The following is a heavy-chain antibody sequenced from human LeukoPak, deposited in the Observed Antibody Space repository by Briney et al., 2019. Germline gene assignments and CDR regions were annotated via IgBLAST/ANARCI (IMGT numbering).Heavy chain of an antibody. V-gene: IGHV1-2*02. CDR3: ARDWMTMLRGIMNY. CDR1: GYTFTAYF. J-gene: IGHJ4*02. D-gene: IGHD3-10*01. CDR2: INPNSGDT. Sequence: GASVKVSCKASGYTFTAYFIHWVRQAPGQGLEWMGWINPNSGDTNFAQKFQGRVSMTRDTSISTAYMELSRLTYDDTAVYYCARDWMTMLRGIMNYWGQGALVTVSP.